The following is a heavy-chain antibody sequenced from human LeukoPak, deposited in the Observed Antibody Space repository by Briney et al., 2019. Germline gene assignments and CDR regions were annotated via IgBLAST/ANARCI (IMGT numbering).Heavy chain of an antibody. CDR2: ISGSGGST. CDR3: AILPGYSSGWYEVNY. V-gene: IGHV3-23*01. CDR1: GFTFSSYA. D-gene: IGHD6-13*01. Sequence: GGSLRLSCAATGFTFSSYAMSWVRQARGKGLEWVSGISGSGGSTYYADSVKGRFTISRDNSRNTLYLQVNSPRAEDTAVYYCAILPGYSSGWYEVNYWGQGTLVTVSS. J-gene: IGHJ4*02.